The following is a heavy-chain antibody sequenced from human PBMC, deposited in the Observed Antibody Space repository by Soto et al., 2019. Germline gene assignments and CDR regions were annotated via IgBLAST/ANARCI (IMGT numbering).Heavy chain of an antibody. CDR3: ARDGAAAANVCFGY. J-gene: IGHJ4*02. CDR2: INPSGGSR. D-gene: IGHD6-13*01. CDR1: GYTFTSYY. V-gene: IGHV1-46*01. Sequence: QVQLVQSGAEVKKPGASVNVSCQASGYTFTSYYMHLVRHATGQGLEWLEIINPSGGSRSYAQKFQSRVTMTRDTSTSTVYMELISLRSEDNAVYYYARDGAAAANVCFGYWGQGTLVTVSS.